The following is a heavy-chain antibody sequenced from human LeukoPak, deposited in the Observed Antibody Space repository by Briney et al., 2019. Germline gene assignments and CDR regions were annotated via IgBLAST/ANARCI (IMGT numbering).Heavy chain of an antibody. CDR3: AKDKITLVRGVIIRDAFGI. CDR2: ISYDGSDK. D-gene: IGHD3-10*01. V-gene: IGHV3-30-3*01. J-gene: IGHJ3*02. CDR1: GFTFSHYS. Sequence: GGSLRLSCAASGFTFSHYSMHWVRQAPGKGLEWVAVISYDGSDKSYADSVKGRFTVSRDNSENTLYLQMNSLRAEDTAVYYCAKDKITLVRGVIIRDAFGIWGQGTMVTVSS.